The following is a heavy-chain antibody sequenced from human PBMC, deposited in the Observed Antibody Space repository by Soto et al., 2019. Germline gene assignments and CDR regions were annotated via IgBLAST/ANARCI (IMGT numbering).Heavy chain of an antibody. J-gene: IGHJ4*02. CDR1: GFTFRTYV. D-gene: IGHD3-22*01. CDR2: ISGSGDST. Sequence: PGGSLRLSCAAFGFTFRTYVMSWVRQAPGKGLEWVSAISGSGDSTYYADSVKGRFTISRDNSMNTLYLQMNSLKTEDTAVYYCTSSMIVYYWGQGTLVTVSS. V-gene: IGHV3-23*01. CDR3: TSSMIVYY.